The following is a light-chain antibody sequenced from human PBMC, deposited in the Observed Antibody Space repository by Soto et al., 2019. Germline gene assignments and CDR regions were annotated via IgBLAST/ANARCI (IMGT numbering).Light chain of an antibody. CDR2: GVS. CDR3: HQFYTSTWT. Sequence: VLTQSPATLSLSPGERATLSCRASQNIYSSYVSWYQKKVGQPPRLIISGVSRRAPGIPDRFSGGGSETALTLTITGLEPEDFAVSFCHQFYTSTWTFGQGTRVDI. J-gene: IGKJ1*01. V-gene: IGKV3-20*01. CDR1: QNIYSSY.